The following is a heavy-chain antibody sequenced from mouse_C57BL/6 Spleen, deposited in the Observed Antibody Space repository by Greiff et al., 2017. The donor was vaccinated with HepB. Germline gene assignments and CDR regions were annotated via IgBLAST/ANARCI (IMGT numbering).Heavy chain of an antibody. Sequence: QVQLKQSGAELARPGASVKLSCKASGYTFTSYGISWVKQRTGQGLEWIGEIYPRSGNTYYNEKFKGKATLTADKSSSTAYMELRSLTSEDSAVYFCARGNYGSRFDYWGQGTTLTVSS. CDR1: GYTFTSYG. CDR3: ARGNYGSRFDY. D-gene: IGHD1-1*01. J-gene: IGHJ2*01. V-gene: IGHV1-81*01. CDR2: IYPRSGNT.